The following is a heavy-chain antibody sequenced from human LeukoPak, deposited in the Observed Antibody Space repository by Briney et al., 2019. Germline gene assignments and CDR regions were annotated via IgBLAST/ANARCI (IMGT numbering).Heavy chain of an antibody. J-gene: IGHJ4*02. Sequence: PGGSLRLSCAASGFTFSSYAMSWVRQAPGKGLEWVSSISSSSSYIYYADSVKGRFTISRDNAKNSLYLQMNSLRAEDTAVYYCARDSRVITMIDYWGQGTLVTVSS. D-gene: IGHD3-22*01. CDR1: GFTFSSYA. V-gene: IGHV3-21*01. CDR3: ARDSRVITMIDY. CDR2: ISSSSSYI.